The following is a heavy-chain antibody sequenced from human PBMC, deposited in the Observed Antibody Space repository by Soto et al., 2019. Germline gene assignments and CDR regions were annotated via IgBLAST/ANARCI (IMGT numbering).Heavy chain of an antibody. J-gene: IGHJ4*02. CDR1: GFTFSSYG. CDR2: ISYDGSNK. V-gene: IGHV3-30*18. CDR3: AKHIDY. Sequence: QVQLVESGGGVVQPGRSLRLSCAASGFTFSSYGMHWVRQAPGKGLEWGVVISYDGSNKYYADSVKGRFTISRDNSKNTLYLQMNSLRAEDTAVYYCAKHIDYWGQGTLVTVSS.